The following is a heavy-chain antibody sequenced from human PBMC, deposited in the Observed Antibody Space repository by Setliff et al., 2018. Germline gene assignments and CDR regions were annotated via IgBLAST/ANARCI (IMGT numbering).Heavy chain of an antibody. V-gene: IGHV1-18*01. Sequence: ASVKVSCKAVGYTFLSYGLGWVRQAPGQGLEWMGWISAYTGKTDYAPRFQGRVTMTRDTSLSTAYMEVRSLRSDDTAVYYCARVLFGDLFSWFDPWGQGTLVTVSS. J-gene: IGHJ5*02. CDR3: ARVLFGDLFSWFDP. CDR1: GYTFLSYG. D-gene: IGHD3-10*02. CDR2: ISAYTGKT.